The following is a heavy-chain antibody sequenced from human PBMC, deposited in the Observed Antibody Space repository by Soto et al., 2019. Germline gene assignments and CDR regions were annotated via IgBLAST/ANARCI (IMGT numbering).Heavy chain of an antibody. D-gene: IGHD3-9*01. Sequence: QVQLVQSGAEVKKPGSSVKVSRKASGGTFINYTISWVRQAPGQGLEWMGRIIPILGIANYAQKFQGRVTITADKSTSTAYMELSSLRSEDTAVYYCATELRYFDWLFPNNWFDPWGQGTLVTVSS. J-gene: IGHJ5*02. CDR3: ATELRYFDWLFPNNWFDP. V-gene: IGHV1-69*02. CDR1: GGTFINYT. CDR2: IIPILGIA.